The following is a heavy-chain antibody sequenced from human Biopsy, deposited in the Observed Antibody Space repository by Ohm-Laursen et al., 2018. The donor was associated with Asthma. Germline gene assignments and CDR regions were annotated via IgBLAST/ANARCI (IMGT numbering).Heavy chain of an antibody. Sequence: TLSLTCTVSGASITTSPSYWSWLRLLPGKGLEWIGCIYCSGETFFNPSLKNPLFMSLDLSKNQFSLKMTSVTVADTAVYFCARNLPGYTYGPFEDWGQGTLVTVSS. CDR3: ARNLPGYTYGPFED. J-gene: IGHJ4*02. CDR1: GASITTSPSY. V-gene: IGHV4-31*01. D-gene: IGHD5-18*01. CDR2: IYCSGET.